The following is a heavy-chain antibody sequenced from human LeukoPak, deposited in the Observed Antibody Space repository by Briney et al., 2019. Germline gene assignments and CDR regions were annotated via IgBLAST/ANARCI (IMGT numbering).Heavy chain of an antibody. J-gene: IGHJ4*02. D-gene: IGHD1-26*01. Sequence: ASVKVSCKASGYTFTSYDINWVRQATGQGLEWMGWMNPNSGNTGYAQKFQGRVTMTRNTSISTAYMELSSLRSEDTAVYYCAREHSGSYYAHLTYFDYWGQGTLVTVSS. CDR1: GYTFTSYD. V-gene: IGHV1-8*01. CDR2: MNPNSGNT. CDR3: AREHSGSYYAHLTYFDY.